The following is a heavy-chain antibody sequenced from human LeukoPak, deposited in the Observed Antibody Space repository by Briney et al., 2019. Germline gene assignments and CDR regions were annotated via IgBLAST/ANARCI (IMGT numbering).Heavy chain of an antibody. CDR1: GGSISSYY. CDR2: IYYSGST. Sequence: SETLSLTCSVSGGSISSYYWNWIRQPPGKGLEWIGYIYYSGSTSYNPSLKSRVTISVDTSKNQFSLKLSSVTAADTAVYYCARSSGWCADDAFDIWGQGTMVTVSS. CDR3: ARSSGWCADDAFDI. V-gene: IGHV4-59*08. D-gene: IGHD6-19*01. J-gene: IGHJ3*02.